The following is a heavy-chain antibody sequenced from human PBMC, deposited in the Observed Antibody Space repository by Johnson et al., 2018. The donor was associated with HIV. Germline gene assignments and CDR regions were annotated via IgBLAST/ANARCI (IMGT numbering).Heavy chain of an antibody. CDR2: IYSGGST. CDR3: AKAMSPMVRGNI. D-gene: IGHD3-10*01. V-gene: IGHV3-66*01. J-gene: IGHJ3*02. Sequence: VQLVESGGGLVQPGGSLRLSCAASGFTVSSNYMSWVRQAPGTGLEWVSVIYSGGSTYYADSVKGRFTISRDNSKNTLYLQMNSLRAEDTAVYYCAKAMSPMVRGNIWGQGTMVTVSS. CDR1: GFTVSSNY.